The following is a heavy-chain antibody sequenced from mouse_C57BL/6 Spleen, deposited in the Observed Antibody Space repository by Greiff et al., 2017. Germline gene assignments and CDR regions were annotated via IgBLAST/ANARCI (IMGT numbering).Heavy chain of an antibody. D-gene: IGHD3-2*02. Sequence: QVQLQQPGAELVKPGASVKLSCKASGYTFTSYWMQWVKQRPGQGLEWIGEIDPSDSYTNYNQKFKGKATLTVDTSSSTAYMQLSSLTSADSAVYYCARSRLSSGYWIAYWGQGTLVTVSA. V-gene: IGHV1-50*01. J-gene: IGHJ3*01. CDR3: ARSRLSSGYWIAY. CDR2: IDPSDSYT. CDR1: GYTFTSYW.